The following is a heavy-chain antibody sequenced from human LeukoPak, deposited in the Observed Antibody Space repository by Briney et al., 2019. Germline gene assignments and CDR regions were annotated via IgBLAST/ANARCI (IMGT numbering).Heavy chain of an antibody. CDR2: ISGSGGDT. J-gene: IGHJ4*02. Sequence: GGSLRLSCTASGFTFSDYAMSWVRQAPGKGLEWVSVISGSGGDTYYADSVKGRFTISRDNSKNTLYLQMNSLRVEDTAVHHCAKLGCTGTRWYANYWGQGTLVTVSS. CDR1: GFTFSDYA. D-gene: IGHD2-2*01. V-gene: IGHV3-23*01. CDR3: AKLGCTGTRWYANY.